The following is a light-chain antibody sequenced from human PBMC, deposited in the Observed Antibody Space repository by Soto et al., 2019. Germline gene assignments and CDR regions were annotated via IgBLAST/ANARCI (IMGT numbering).Light chain of an antibody. CDR1: QGISNY. V-gene: IGKV1-27*01. CDR2: AAS. CDR3: QKYTNVPA. J-gene: IGKJ4*01. Sequence: DIQMTQSPSSLSASVGDRVTITCRASQGISNYLAWYQQIPGKVPKLLISAASTLQSGVPSRFSGSGSGTDFNLTISSLQHEDVATYYCQKYTNVPAFGGGTKVEIK.